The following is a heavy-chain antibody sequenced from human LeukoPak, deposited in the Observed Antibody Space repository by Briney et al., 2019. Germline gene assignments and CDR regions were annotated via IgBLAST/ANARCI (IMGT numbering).Heavy chain of an antibody. J-gene: IGHJ6*03. CDR1: GGSISSYY. D-gene: IGHD3-22*01. Sequence: SETLSLTCTISGGSISSYYWSWIRQPPGKGLEWIGYIYYSGNTNYNPSLKSRVTISVDTSKNQFSLRLSSVTAADTAMYYCARTREDSTGYYGDYYYYMDVWGKGTTVTVSS. CDR2: IYYSGNT. V-gene: IGHV4-59*01. CDR3: ARTREDSTGYYGDYYYYMDV.